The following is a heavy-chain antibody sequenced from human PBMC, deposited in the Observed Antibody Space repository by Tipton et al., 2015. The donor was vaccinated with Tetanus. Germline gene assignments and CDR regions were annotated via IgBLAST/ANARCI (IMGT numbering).Heavy chain of an antibody. CDR3: ARDQARGARGWNYFDY. CDR1: GGSISSGGYY. D-gene: IGHD1-26*01. CDR2: IYYSGST. V-gene: IGHV4-31*03. Sequence: TLSLTCTVSGGSISSGGYYWAWIRQHPGKGLEWIGDIYYSGSTYYNPSLKSRVIISVGTSKNQFSVNLNSVTAADTAVYYCARDQARGARGWNYFDYWGQGALVTVSS. J-gene: IGHJ4*02.